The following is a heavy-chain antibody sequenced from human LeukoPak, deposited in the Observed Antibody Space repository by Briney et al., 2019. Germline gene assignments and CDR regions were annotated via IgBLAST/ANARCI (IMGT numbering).Heavy chain of an antibody. CDR1: GFTFNDYS. J-gene: IGHJ4*01. CDR2: ISGSTTTI. Sequence: GGSLRLSCAASGFTFNDYSMSWVRQAPGKGLEWISFISGSTTTIFYADSVKGRFTISRDNATNSVYLQMNSLRDEDTAVYYCARGRPRRVALIVVVADPYFDYWGHGTLVTVSS. V-gene: IGHV3-48*02. CDR3: ARGRPRRVALIVVVADPYFDY. D-gene: IGHD3-22*01.